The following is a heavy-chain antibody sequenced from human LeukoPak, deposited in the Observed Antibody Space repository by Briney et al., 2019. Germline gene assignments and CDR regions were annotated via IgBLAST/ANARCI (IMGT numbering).Heavy chain of an antibody. V-gene: IGHV1-2*02. J-gene: IGHJ4*02. D-gene: IGHD4-23*01. CDR1: GYTFTGYY. Sequence: GASVKVSCKASGYTFTGYYMHWVRQAPGQGLEWMGWINPNSGGTNYAQKFHGRVTMTRDTSISTAYMELSRLRSDDTAVYYCARDLALYGDYGGNRDFDYWGQGTLVTVSS. CDR3: ARDLALYGDYGGNRDFDY. CDR2: INPNSGGT.